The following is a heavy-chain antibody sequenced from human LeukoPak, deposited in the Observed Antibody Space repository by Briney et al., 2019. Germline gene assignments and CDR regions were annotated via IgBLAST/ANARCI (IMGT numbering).Heavy chain of an antibody. CDR2: INHSGSA. V-gene: IGHV4-34*01. CDR1: GGSFSGYY. Sequence: SETLSLTCAVYGGSFSGYYWSWLRQPPGKGLEWIGEINHSGSANYNPSPKSRVTISVDTSKNQFSLKLSSVTAADTAVYYCARDGYYDSSGDAFDIWGQGTMVTVSS. J-gene: IGHJ3*02. CDR3: ARDGYYDSSGDAFDI. D-gene: IGHD3-22*01.